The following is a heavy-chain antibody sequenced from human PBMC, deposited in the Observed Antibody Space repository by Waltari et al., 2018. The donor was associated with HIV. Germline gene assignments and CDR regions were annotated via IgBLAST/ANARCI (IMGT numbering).Heavy chain of an antibody. CDR1: GYTFSGYY. J-gene: IGHJ4*02. CDR2: INPNSGGT. V-gene: IGHV1-2*02. CDR3: ARAAHYYDSSGYYYWNY. D-gene: IGHD3-22*01. Sequence: QVQLVQSGAEVKKPGASVKVSCKASGYTFSGYYLPWVRQALGRGLEWMVWINPNSGGTNYAQKFQGRVTMTRDTSISTAYMELSRLRSDDTAVYYCARAAHYYDSSGYYYWNYCGQGTLVTVSS.